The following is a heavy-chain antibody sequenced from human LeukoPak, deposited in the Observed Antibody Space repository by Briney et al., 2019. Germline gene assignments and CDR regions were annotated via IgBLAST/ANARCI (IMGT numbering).Heavy chain of an antibody. D-gene: IGHD5-18*01. CDR2: IKHSGSI. Sequence: SETLSLTCAVYGGSFSGYYCSWIRQPPGQGLEWIGEIKHSGSINYHPSLKSRVTISVDTSKNQFSLKLSSVTAADTAVYYCAREGNLRGYSYGYQVYWGQGTLVTVSS. V-gene: IGHV4-34*01. CDR3: AREGNLRGYSYGYQVY. J-gene: IGHJ4*02. CDR1: GGSFSGYY.